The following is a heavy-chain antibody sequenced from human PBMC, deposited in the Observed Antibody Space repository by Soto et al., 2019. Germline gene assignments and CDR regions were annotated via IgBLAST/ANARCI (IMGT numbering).Heavy chain of an antibody. CDR2: NSAYSGKT. CDR3: ARTGELRLDS. CDR1: GYTFSNYG. V-gene: IGHV1-18*01. Sequence: QVHLVQSGAEVKKPGASVRVSCKASGYTFSNYGISWVRQAPGQGLEWMGWNSAYSGKTNYAQSLQVRVTMTTDTSTTAAYMDSTSLTSADTAVYYSARTGELRLDSWGQGTLVTVSS. D-gene: IGHD1-7*01. J-gene: IGHJ4*02.